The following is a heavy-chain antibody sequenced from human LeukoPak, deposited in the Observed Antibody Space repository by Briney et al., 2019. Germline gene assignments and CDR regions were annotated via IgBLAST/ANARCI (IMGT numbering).Heavy chain of an antibody. V-gene: IGHV3-7*03. D-gene: IGHD5-18*01. Sequence: GGSLRLSCAASGFTFSSYWMSWVRQAPGKGLEWVANIKQDGSEKYYVDSVKGRFTISRDNAKNSLYLQMNSLRAEDTAVYYCTTGPRDVDTAMADYWGQGTLVTVSS. CDR3: TTGPRDVDTAMADY. CDR2: IKQDGSEK. J-gene: IGHJ4*02. CDR1: GFTFSSYW.